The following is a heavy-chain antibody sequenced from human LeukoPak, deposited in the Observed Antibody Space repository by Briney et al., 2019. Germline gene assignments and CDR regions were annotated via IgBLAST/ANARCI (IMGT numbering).Heavy chain of an antibody. CDR2: IRYDGSNK. D-gene: IGHD6-13*01. V-gene: IGHV3-30*02. CDR1: GFTFSSYG. CDR3: AKDKGSSWYSAFDM. Sequence: GGSLRLSCASSGFTFSSYGMHWVRQAPGKGLEWGTYIRYDGSNKYYADSVKGRFTISRDNSKNTRYLQMNSRRAEDTAVYDCAKDKGSSWYSAFDMWGQGTMVTVSS. J-gene: IGHJ3*02.